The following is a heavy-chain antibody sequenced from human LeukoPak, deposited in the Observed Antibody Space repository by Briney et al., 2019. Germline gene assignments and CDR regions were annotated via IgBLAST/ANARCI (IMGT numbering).Heavy chain of an antibody. D-gene: IGHD3-16*01. CDR3: ARGPSQGEALDY. CDR1: GGSFSGYY. V-gene: IGHV4-34*01. J-gene: IGHJ4*02. CDR2: INHSGST. Sequence: PSETLSLTCAVSGGSFSGYYWSWIRQPPGKGLEWIGEINHSGSTNYNPSLKSRVTISVDTSKNQFSLKLSSVTTADTAVYYCARGPSQGEALDYWGQGTLVTVSS.